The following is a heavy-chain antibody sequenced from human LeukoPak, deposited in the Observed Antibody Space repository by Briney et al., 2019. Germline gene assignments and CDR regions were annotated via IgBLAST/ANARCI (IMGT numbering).Heavy chain of an antibody. CDR2: INDSGRI. CDR3: ARRWNYGRNYYIDV. J-gene: IGHJ6*03. D-gene: IGHD1-7*01. CDR1: GGSFSNYY. V-gene: IGHV4-34*01. Sequence: KPSETLSLTCAVYGGSFSNYYWSWIRQPPGKGLEWIGEINDSGRINYNPSLMSRVTVSVDTSKNQFYLRLTSVTATDTAVYYCARRWNYGRNYYIDVWGNGATVSVSS.